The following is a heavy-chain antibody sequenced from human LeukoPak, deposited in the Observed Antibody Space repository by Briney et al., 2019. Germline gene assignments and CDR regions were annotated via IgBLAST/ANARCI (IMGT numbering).Heavy chain of an antibody. CDR3: AKDVYFPPTSGSFDY. V-gene: IGHV3-23*01. CDR2: ISGSGGST. CDR1: GFTFSSYG. J-gene: IGHJ4*02. Sequence: GGSLRLSCAASGFTFSSYGMSWVRQAPGKGLEWVSAISGSGGSTYYADSVKGRFTISRDNSKNTLYLQMNSLRAEDTAVYYCAKDVYFPPTSGSFDYWGQGTLVTVSS. D-gene: IGHD3-10*01.